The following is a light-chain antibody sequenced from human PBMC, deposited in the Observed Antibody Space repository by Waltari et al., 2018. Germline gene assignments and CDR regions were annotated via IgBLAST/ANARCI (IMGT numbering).Light chain of an antibody. J-gene: IGKJ5*01. CDR2: GAS. CDR1: PSVYGDF. CDR3: QQYGYLPIT. V-gene: IGKV3-20*01. Sequence: EIVLTQSPGTLSLSPGERATVSCRASPSVYGDFLAWYQQKVGQAPRLLIYGASNRATGIPDRFSGSGSGTDFTLTISRLEPEDFAVYHCQQYGYLPITFGQGTRLEIK.